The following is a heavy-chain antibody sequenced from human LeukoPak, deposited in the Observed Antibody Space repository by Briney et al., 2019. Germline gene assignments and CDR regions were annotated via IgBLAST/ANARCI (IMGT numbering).Heavy chain of an antibody. V-gene: IGHV4-59*12. CDR2: FSYSGST. CDR1: GGSIRSYH. J-gene: IGHJ4*02. CDR3: ARGMFHSSSSGDY. Sequence: SETLSLTCTASGGSIRSYHWSWIRQPPGKELEWIGYFSYSGSTDYNPSLKSRVTISVDTSKNQFSLRLSSVTAADTAVYYCARGMFHSSSSGDYWGQGTLVTVSS. D-gene: IGHD6-6*01.